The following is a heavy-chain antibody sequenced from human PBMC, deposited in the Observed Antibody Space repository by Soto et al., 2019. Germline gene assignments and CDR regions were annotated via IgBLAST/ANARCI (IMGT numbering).Heavy chain of an antibody. CDR2: TYQSGSA. J-gene: IGHJ6*02. Sequence: PSETLSLTCTVSGGSISSGGYSWTLIRQSPGKGLEWIGYTYQSGSAYYNPSLKSRVTISVDRSKNQFSLNLTSVTAADTAVYYCARDYYGMDVWGQGTTVTVSS. V-gene: IGHV4-30-2*06. CDR1: GGSISSGGYS. CDR3: ARDYYGMDV.